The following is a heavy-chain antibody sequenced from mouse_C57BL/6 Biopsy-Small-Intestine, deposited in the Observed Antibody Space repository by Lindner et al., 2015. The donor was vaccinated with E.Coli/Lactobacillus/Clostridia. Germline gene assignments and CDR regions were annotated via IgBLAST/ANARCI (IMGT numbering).Heavy chain of an antibody. CDR3: ARDKGRGSWYFDL. CDR2: IIPILGKV. Sequence: SVKVSCKASGGTSAAMQSGWVRQAPGQGLEWLGGIIPILGKVKYAQNFQGRITITADEFTGTAYMELSSLRSEDTALYYCARDKGRGSWYFDLWGRGTLVTVSS. J-gene: IGHJ1*02. D-gene: IGHD6-1*01. V-gene: IGHV1-4*01. CDR1: GGTSAAM.